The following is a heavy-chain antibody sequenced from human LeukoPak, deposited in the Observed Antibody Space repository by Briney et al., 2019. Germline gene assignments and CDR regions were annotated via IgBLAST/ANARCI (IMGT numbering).Heavy chain of an antibody. J-gene: IGHJ3*02. CDR3: ARDDRRDAFDI. Sequence: ASVKVSCKASGYTFTSYYMHWVRQAPGQGLEWMGIINPSGGSTSYAQKFQGRVTMTRDMSTSTVYMELSSLRSEDTAVYYCARDDRRDAFDIWGQGTMVTVSS. V-gene: IGHV1-46*01. CDR2: INPSGGST. D-gene: IGHD3-22*01. CDR1: GYTFTSYY.